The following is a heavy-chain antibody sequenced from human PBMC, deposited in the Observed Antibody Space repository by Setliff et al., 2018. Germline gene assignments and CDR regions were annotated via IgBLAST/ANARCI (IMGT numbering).Heavy chain of an antibody. CDR3: ARTGTYRYFDY. CDR2: IYYRGNT. V-gene: IGHV4-39*01. D-gene: IGHD1-1*01. Sequence: PSETLSLTCTVSGASLSSGTYYWGWIRQPPGKGLEWIGRIYYRGNTYYNASLKGRLTISVDTAQNQSSLRLTSVTAADTAVYYCARTGTYRYFDYWGQGARVTVSS. J-gene: IGHJ4*02. CDR1: GASLSSGTYY.